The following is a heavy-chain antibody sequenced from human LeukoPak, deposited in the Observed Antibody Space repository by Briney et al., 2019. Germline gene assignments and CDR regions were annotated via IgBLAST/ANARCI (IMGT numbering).Heavy chain of an antibody. V-gene: IGHV3-7*01. CDR2: MKRDGSEV. J-gene: IGHJ4*02. Sequence: GGSLRLSCAASGFTFSTYWMTWVRQAPGKGLEWVANMKRDGSEVYYANSVKGHFTISRDNAKNSLYLQMNSLRAGDTAVYYCARYTEYYFDYWGQGTLVTVSS. CDR1: GFTFSTYW. CDR3: ARYTEYYFDY. D-gene: IGHD2-2*02.